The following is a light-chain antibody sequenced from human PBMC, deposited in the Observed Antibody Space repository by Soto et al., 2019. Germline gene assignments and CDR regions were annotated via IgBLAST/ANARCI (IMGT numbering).Light chain of an antibody. V-gene: IGKV3-11*01. J-gene: IGKJ4*01. CDR3: QQHAHWPLT. CDR1: QSVGNN. Sequence: EIVFTQSPATLSLSPGERATLSCRASQSVGNNLAWYQQKPGQAPGLLIYEASTRATGIPARFSGSGSGTDFTLTISSLEPEDFAVYYCQQHAHWPLTFGGGTKVEIK. CDR2: EAS.